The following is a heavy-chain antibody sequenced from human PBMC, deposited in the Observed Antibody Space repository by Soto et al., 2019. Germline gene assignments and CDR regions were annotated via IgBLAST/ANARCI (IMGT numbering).Heavy chain of an antibody. D-gene: IGHD3-3*01. CDR3: ATNAVFGVVNSFLQY. Sequence: QVQLVQSGAEVKKPGSSVKVSCKTSGGTFSSYAITWVRQAPGQGLEWMGGIIPIFDTANYAQEFQGRFTITADKSKSKGYIALRSLRTEDTAVYYCATNAVFGVVNSFLQYWGRGTLVTVSS. J-gene: IGHJ4*02. V-gene: IGHV1-69*06. CDR1: GGTFSSYA. CDR2: IIPIFDTA.